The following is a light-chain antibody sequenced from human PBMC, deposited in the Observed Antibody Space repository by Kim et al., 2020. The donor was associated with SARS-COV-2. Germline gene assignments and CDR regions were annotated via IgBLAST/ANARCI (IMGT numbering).Light chain of an antibody. CDR3: QNYDYSPPWT. CDR2: GAS. J-gene: IGKJ1*01. V-gene: IGKV3-15*01. CDR1: QSVGTN. Sequence: SPGESATPSCRASQSVGTNLAWYQQRPGQTPRLILYGASTRATGVPVRFSGTGSGTEFSLTISSLQPEDFALYYCQNYDYSPPWTFGRGTKVEIK.